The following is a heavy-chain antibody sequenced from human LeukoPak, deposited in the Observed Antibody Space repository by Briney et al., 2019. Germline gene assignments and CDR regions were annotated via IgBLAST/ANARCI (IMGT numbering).Heavy chain of an antibody. CDR2: IYHSGST. V-gene: IGHV4-59*01. J-gene: IGHJ4*02. D-gene: IGHD6-6*01. CDR1: GASITTYY. CDR3: AREYSTSSEGDYFDY. Sequence: SETLSLTCTVSGASITTYYWTWIRQPPGKGLEWIGCIYHSGSTNYNPSLKSRVTISLDTSRNQFSLRLSSVTAADTAVYFCAREYSTSSEGDYFDYWGQGSLVTVSS.